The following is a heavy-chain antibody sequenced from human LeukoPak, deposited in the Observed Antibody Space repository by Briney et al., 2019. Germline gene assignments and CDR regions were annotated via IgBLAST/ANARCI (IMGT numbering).Heavy chain of an antibody. CDR1: GFTLSDSW. CDR3: ARHLLRGQNFDY. J-gene: IGHJ4*02. V-gene: IGHV3-7*01. CDR2: IKDDGSDK. Sequence: GGSLRLSCGPSGFTLSDSWMSWFRQAPGQGLEWVASIKDDGSDKYYLDSVRGRFTISRDNAEGSLYLQLDDLRAEDSAVFYCARHLLRGQNFDYWGQGTLVTVSS.